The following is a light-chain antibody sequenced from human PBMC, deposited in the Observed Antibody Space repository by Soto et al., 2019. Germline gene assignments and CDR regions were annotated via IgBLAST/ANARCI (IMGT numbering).Light chain of an antibody. J-gene: IGKJ5*01. CDR1: QSVGSY. CDR3: QQRRNWPST. CDR2: DAS. V-gene: IGKV3-11*01. Sequence: IMLTQSPATLSLSPGESATLSCRASQSVGSYLAWYQQKPGQAPRLLIYDASNRATGIPARFSGSGSGTDFTLTISSLEPEDFAVYYCQQRRNWPSTFGQGTRLEI.